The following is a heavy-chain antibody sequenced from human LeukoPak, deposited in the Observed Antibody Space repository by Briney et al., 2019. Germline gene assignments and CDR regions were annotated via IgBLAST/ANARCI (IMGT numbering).Heavy chain of an antibody. J-gene: IGHJ4*02. CDR2: ISHEGSYQ. D-gene: IGHD3-16*01. CDR1: GFSFGSYG. Sequence: GRSLRLSCAASGFSFGSYGIHWVRQAPGKGLEWVAVISHEGSYQNYADSVKGRFTISRDNSKNRVFLQMNSLKTEDTAVYYCTGLGGRWWGQGTLVTVSS. V-gene: IGHV3-30*03. CDR3: TGLGGRW.